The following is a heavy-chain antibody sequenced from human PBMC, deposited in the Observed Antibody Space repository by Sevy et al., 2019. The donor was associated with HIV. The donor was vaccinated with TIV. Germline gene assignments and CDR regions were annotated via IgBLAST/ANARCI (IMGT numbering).Heavy chain of an antibody. CDR2: VSGSDDTK. D-gene: IGHD4-17*01. CDR1: GFTFSDYY. V-gene: IGHV3-11*01. J-gene: IGHJ6*02. CDR3: ARDHVKDGDLGDYYYFAMYV. Sequence: GGSLRLSCAASGFTFSDYYMSWIRQAPGKGLEWVSYVSGSDDTKYYADSVKGRFTISRDNAKNSLYLQMNSLRAEDTAVYYCARDHVKDGDLGDYYYFAMYVWGQGTTVTVSS.